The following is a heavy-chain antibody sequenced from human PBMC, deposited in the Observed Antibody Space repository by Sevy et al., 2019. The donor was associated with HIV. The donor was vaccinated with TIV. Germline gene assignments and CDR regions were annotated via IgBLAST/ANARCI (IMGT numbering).Heavy chain of an antibody. D-gene: IGHD6-13*01. CDR1: GFTFDDYA. J-gene: IGHJ3*02. Sequence: GGSLRLSCAASGFTFDDYAMHWVRQAPGKCLEWVSGISWNSGSIGYADSVKGRFTISRDNAKNSLYLQMNSLRAEDTALYYCAKTKARIAAAVGAFDIWGQGTMVTVSS. V-gene: IGHV3-9*01. CDR2: ISWNSGSI. CDR3: AKTKARIAAAVGAFDI.